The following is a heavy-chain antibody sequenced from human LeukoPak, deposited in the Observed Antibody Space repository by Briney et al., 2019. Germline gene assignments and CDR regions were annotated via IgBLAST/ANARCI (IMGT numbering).Heavy chain of an antibody. V-gene: IGHV3-9*01. D-gene: IGHD3-22*01. CDR1: GFTFDDYA. CDR3: AKAYYYDSSGYPDY. J-gene: IGHJ4*02. Sequence: PGGSLRLSCAASGFTFDDYAMHWVRQAPGKGLEWVSGISWNSGSIGYADSVKGRFTISRDDAKNSLYLQMNSLRAEDTALYYCAKAYYYDSSGYPDYGGQGTLVTVSS. CDR2: ISWNSGSI.